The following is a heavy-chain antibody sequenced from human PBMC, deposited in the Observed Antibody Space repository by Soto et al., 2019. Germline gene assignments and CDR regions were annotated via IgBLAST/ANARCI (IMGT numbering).Heavy chain of an antibody. D-gene: IGHD1-26*01. CDR2: ISGSGGST. Sequence: EVQLLESGGGLVQPGGSLRLSCAASGFTFSSYAMSWVRQAPGKGLEWVSAISGSGGSTYYADSVKGRFTISRDNSKNTLYLQMNSVRAEDTAVYYCAKNSGSGSYYYIGYFDLWGRGTLVTVSS. CDR1: GFTFSSYA. CDR3: AKNSGSGSYYYIGYFDL. V-gene: IGHV3-23*01. J-gene: IGHJ2*01.